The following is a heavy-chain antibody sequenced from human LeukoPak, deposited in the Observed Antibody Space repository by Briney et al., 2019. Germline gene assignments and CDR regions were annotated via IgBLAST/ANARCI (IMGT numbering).Heavy chain of an antibody. V-gene: IGHV3-21*01. D-gene: IGHD6-13*01. Sequence: GGSLRLSCAASGFSFRTYSMTWVRQAPGKGLEWVSYISSINEIWYADSVKGRFTISRDNAKNSLYLQMNSLRAEDTAVYYCARMGGSSWYFDYWGQGTLVTVSS. J-gene: IGHJ4*02. CDR1: GFSFRTYS. CDR2: ISSINEI. CDR3: ARMGGSSWYFDY.